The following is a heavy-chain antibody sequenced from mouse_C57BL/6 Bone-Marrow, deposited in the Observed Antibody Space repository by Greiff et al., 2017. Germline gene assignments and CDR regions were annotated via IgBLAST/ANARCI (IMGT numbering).Heavy chain of an antibody. CDR2: ISDGGSYT. Sequence: EVHLVESGGGLVKPGGSLKLSCAASGFTFSSYAMSWVRQTPEKRLEWVATISDGGSYTYYPDNVKGRFTISRDNAKNNLYLQMSHLKSEDTAMYYCASNFFYYAMDYGGQGTSVTVSA. CDR3: ASNFFYYAMDY. J-gene: IGHJ4*01. D-gene: IGHD1-3*01. V-gene: IGHV5-4*01. CDR1: GFTFSSYA.